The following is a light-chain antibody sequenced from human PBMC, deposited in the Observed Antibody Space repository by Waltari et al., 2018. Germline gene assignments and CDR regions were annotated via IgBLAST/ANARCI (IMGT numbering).Light chain of an antibody. CDR2: RNN. Sequence: QSVLTQSPSASGNPGQRVTISCLGTSSNTGTNYVNWYHQVPGTAPKLLIYRNNQRPSGVPDRVSGSKSGTSASLAISGLRSEDEGDYYCAAWDDSLSXVVFGGGPKLTVL. J-gene: IGLJ2*01. CDR3: AAWDDSLSXVV. CDR1: SSNTGTNY. V-gene: IGLV1-47*01.